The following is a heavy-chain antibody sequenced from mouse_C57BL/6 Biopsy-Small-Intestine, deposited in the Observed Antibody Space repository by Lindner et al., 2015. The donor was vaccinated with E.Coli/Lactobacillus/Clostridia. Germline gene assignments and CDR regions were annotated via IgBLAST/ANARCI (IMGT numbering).Heavy chain of an antibody. CDR3: ARQDGNSPFDY. Sequence: VQLQESGGGLVKPGGSLKLSCAASGFTFSDYGIHWVRQAPEKGLEWVAYISSGSSTIYYADTVKGRFTISRDNAKNTLFLQMTSLRSEDTAMYYCARQDGNSPFDYWGQGTTLTVSS. CDR1: GFTFSDYG. D-gene: IGHD2-1*01. J-gene: IGHJ2*01. CDR2: ISSGSSTI. V-gene: IGHV5-17*01.